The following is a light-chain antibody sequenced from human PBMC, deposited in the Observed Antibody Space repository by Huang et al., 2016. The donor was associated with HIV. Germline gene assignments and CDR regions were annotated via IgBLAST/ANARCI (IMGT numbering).Light chain of an antibody. CDR2: GST. Sequence: IVMTQTPATLPVSPGGRATLSCKASQSVSGNLAWYQHKPGQAPTLIIYGSTTRATGVPARVSGSGSGTDFTLTINSLQSEDFGIYYCQQYNNWHLTFGGGTKV. J-gene: IGKJ4*01. CDR3: QQYNNWHLT. CDR1: QSVSGN. V-gene: IGKV3-15*01.